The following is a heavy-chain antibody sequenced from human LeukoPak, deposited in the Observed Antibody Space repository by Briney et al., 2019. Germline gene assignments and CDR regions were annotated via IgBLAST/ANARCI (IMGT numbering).Heavy chain of an antibody. CDR1: GGSISSYY. CDR2: IYNSGGT. Sequence: SETLSLTCTVSGGSISSYYWSWIRQPPGKRLEWIGNIYNSGGTNYNPSLKSRVTTSVDTSKNQFSLKLTSVTAADTAVYYCARYRGNSNGGFDPWGQGTLVTVSS. CDR3: ARYRGNSNGGFDP. J-gene: IGHJ5*02. V-gene: IGHV4-59*01. D-gene: IGHD4-23*01.